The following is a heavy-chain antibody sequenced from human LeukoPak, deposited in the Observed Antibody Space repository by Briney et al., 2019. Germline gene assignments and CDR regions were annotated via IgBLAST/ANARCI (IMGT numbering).Heavy chain of an antibody. CDR2: IYHSGST. CDR1: GGSISSSNW. J-gene: IGHJ4*02. V-gene: IGHV4-4*02. Sequence: PSETLSLTCAVSGGSISSSNWWSWVRRPPGKGLEWIGEIYHSGSTNYNPSLKSRVTISVDKSKNQFSLKLSSVTAADTAVYYCARVEEYSSSWYGGRYYFDYWGQGTLVTVSS. D-gene: IGHD6-13*01. CDR3: ARVEEYSSSWYGGRYYFDY.